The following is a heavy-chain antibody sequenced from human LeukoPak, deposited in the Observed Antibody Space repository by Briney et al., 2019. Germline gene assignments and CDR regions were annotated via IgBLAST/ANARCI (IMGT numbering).Heavy chain of an antibody. V-gene: IGHV4-31*03. D-gene: IGHD2-15*01. J-gene: IGHJ6*02. CDR1: GGSISSGGYY. CDR3: ARERLRRYCSGGSCYSDYYGMDV. Sequence: PSQTLSLTCTVSGGSISSGGYYWSWIRQHPGKGLEWIGYIYYSGSTYYNPSLKSRVTISVDTSKNQFSLKLSSVTAADTAVYYCARERLRRYCSGGSCYSDYYGMDVWGQGTTVTVSS. CDR2: IYYSGST.